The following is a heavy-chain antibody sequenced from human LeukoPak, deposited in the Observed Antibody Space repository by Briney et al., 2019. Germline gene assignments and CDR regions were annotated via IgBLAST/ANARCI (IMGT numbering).Heavy chain of an antibody. V-gene: IGHV4-30-4*01. J-gene: IGHJ4*02. CDR3: ARDPLFGLASQTPSY. D-gene: IGHD2-15*01. CDR1: GGSISSGDYY. CDR2: IYYSGST. Sequence: ASETLSLTCTVSGGSISSGDYYWSWIRQPPGKGLEWIGYIYYSGSTYYNPSLKSRVTISVDTSKNQFSLKLSSVTAADTAVYYCARDPLFGLASQTPSYWGQGTLVTVSS.